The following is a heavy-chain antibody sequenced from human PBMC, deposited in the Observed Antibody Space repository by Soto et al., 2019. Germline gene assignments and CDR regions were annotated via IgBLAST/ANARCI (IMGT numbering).Heavy chain of an antibody. CDR1: GGSIISSGCY. CDR2: IYYSGST. D-gene: IGHD3-22*01. CDR3: ARLGITMIVVVTPVDI. Sequence: PSETHCVTCTVAGGSIISSGCYWGWISKPPGKGLEWIGSIYYSGSTYYNPSLKSRVTISVDTSKNQFSLKLSSVTAADTAVYYCARLGITMIVVVTPVDIWGQGATVTVSS. V-gene: IGHV4-39*01. J-gene: IGHJ6*02.